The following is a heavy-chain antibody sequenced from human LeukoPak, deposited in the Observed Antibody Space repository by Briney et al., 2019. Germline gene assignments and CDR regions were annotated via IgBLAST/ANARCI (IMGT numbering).Heavy chain of an antibody. V-gene: IGHV4-39*07. D-gene: IGHD6-25*01. CDR2: IYYSETT. Sequence: SETLTLTCTVSGCSISSNYFSRNLYHSGWLRQPPGKGLEWSESIYYSETTYYNPSLKSRVTISVDTSKNQFSLKLTSVTAADPDLYYCARDCCGYRSWFDPWGQGTLVTVSS. CDR1: GCSISSNYFSRNLYH. CDR3: ARDCCGYRSWFDP. J-gene: IGHJ5*02.